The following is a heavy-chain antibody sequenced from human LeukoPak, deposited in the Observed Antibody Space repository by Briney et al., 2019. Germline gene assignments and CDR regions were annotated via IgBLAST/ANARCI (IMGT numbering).Heavy chain of an antibody. D-gene: IGHD5-24*01. CDR3: ARNRYGYNFGY. V-gene: IGHV1-2*02. CDR2: INPNSGGT. CDR1: GYTFTDYY. Sequence: GASVNVSCKPSGYTFTDYYFHWVRQAPGQGLEWMGWINPNSGGTNYAQKFQGRVTMTRDTSISTAYMELSRLTSDDTAVYYCARNRYGYNFGYWAQGTLVTVSS. J-gene: IGHJ4*02.